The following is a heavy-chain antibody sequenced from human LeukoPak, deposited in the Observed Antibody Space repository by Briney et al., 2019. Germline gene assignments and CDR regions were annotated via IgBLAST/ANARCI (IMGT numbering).Heavy chain of an antibody. CDR1: GFTFSSYW. V-gene: IGHV3-7*05. D-gene: IGHD6-13*01. Sequence: GGSLRLSCAASGFTFSSYWMSWVRQAPGKGLEWVANIKQDGSERYYVDSVKGRFTISRDNAKNSLYLQMNSLRADDTAVYYCARGITPRIAAPPGAFDIWGQGTMVTVSS. J-gene: IGHJ3*02. CDR3: ARGITPRIAAPPGAFDI. CDR2: IKQDGSER.